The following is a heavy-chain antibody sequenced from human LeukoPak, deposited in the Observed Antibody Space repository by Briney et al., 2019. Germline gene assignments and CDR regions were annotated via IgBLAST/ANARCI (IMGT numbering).Heavy chain of an antibody. CDR3: ARDDVAYCGSDCYWGAY. J-gene: IGHJ4*02. CDR1: GFTFSSYG. Sequence: GGSLRLSCAASGFTFSSYGMHWVRQAPDKGLEWVAVISYDGSNKYYADSVKGRFTISRDNSKNTLYLQMNSLRAEDTAVYYCARDDVAYCGSDCYWGAYWGQGTLVTVSS. D-gene: IGHD2-21*02. CDR2: ISYDGSNK. V-gene: IGHV3-30*03.